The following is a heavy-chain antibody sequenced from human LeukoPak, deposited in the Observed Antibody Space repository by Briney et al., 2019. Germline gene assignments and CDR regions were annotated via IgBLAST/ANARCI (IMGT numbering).Heavy chain of an antibody. CDR3: ARGQTTVTYLDDRDY. CDR1: GFTFSSYS. J-gene: IGHJ4*02. D-gene: IGHD4-17*01. V-gene: IGHV3-21*01. Sequence: GGSLRLSCAASGFTFSSYSMNWVRQAPGKGLEWVSSISSSSSDIYYADSVKGRFTISRDNAKNSLYLQMNSLRAEDTAVYYCARGQTTVTYLDDRDYWGQGTLVTVSS. CDR2: ISSSSSDI.